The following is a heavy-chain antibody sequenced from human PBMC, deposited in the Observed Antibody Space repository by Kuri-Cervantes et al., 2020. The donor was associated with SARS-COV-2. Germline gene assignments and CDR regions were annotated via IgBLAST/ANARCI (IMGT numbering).Heavy chain of an antibody. CDR3: ARASFDFWSGYYTGYYFDY. D-gene: IGHD3-3*01. J-gene: IGHJ4*02. Sequence: GESLKISCVASGFTFSDHYLTWIRQAPGKGLEWVSYISSSGGSIFYADSVKGRFTISRDNARKSLYLQMNNLRAEDTAVYYCARASFDFWSGYYTGYYFDYWGQGTLVTVSS. V-gene: IGHV3-11*04. CDR1: GFTFSDHY. CDR2: ISSSGGSI.